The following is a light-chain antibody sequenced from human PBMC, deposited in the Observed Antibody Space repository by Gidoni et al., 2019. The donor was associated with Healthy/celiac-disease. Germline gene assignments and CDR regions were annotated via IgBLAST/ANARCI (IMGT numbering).Light chain of an antibody. J-gene: IGLJ2*01. CDR1: KLGDKY. Sequence: SYELTQPPSVSVSPGQTASITCSGDKLGDKYACWYQQKPGQSPVLVIYQDSKRPSGIPERFSGSNSGNTATLTISGTQAMDEADYYGQAWDSRTVVFGGGTKLTVL. CDR3: QAWDSRTVV. V-gene: IGLV3-1*01. CDR2: QDS.